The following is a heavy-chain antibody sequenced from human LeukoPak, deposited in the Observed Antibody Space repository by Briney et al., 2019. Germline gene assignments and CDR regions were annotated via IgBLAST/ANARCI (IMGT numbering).Heavy chain of an antibody. CDR1: GFTFNIYA. V-gene: IGHV3-23*01. D-gene: IGHD3-10*01. CDR3: AKAPHSMVRGLLDF. J-gene: IGHJ4*02. CDR2: ISGSGDTT. Sequence: GGSLRLSCTASGFTFNIYAMSWVRQAPGKGLEWVSGISGSGDTTSYADSVKGRFTISRDNSKNTLYLQMDSLGAEDTAVYHCAKAPHSMVRGLLDFWGQGTLVTVSS.